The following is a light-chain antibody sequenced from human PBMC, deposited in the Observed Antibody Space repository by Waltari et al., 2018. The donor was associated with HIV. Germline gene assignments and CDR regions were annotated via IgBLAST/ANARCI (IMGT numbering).Light chain of an antibody. Sequence: QSALTQPASVSGSPGQSITISCTGTRSDVGDYNYVSWYQQHPGKAPKRMIYDVNKRPSGVSNSFSGSKSGNTAYLTISGLQAEDEADYYCCSYAGSSTVVFGGGTKLTVL. CDR2: DVN. CDR1: RSDVGDYNY. CDR3: CSYAGSSTVV. V-gene: IGLV2-23*02. J-gene: IGLJ2*01.